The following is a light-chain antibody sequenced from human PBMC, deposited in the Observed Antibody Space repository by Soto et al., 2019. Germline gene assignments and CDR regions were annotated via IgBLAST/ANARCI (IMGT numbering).Light chain of an antibody. CDR3: QKFNTAPLT. CDR2: SAS. CDR1: QDISVY. Sequence: DIQMTQSPSSLSASVGDRVTITCRASQDISVYLAWYQQKPGKVPKLLIYSASTLQSGVPSRFSGSGSGTDFTLTISSLQPEDVATYYCQKFNTAPLTIGQVTRLEIK. V-gene: IGKV1-27*01. J-gene: IGKJ5*01.